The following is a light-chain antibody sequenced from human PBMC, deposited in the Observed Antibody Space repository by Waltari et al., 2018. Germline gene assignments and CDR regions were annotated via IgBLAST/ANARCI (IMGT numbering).Light chain of an antibody. CDR2: AAS. CDR3: QKYDSAPRT. CDR1: QGITNY. Sequence: DIQMTQSPSSLSASVGDRVTITCRASQGITNYLAWYQHKPGKVPKLLIYAASTLQSGVPYRFSGSGSGTDFTLTISSLQPEDVATYYCQKYDSAPRTFGQGTKVEIK. J-gene: IGKJ1*01. V-gene: IGKV1-27*01.